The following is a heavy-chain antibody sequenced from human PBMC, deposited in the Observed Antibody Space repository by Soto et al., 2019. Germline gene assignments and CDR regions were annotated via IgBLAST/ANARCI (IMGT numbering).Heavy chain of an antibody. J-gene: IGHJ6*03. D-gene: IGHD2-21*02. V-gene: IGHV4-59*12. CDR2: IYYSGST. Sequence: PSETLSLTCTVSGGSISSYYWSWIRQPPGKGLEWIGYIYYSGSTNYNPSLKSRVTISVDTSTNQFSLKLSSVTAADTAVYYCARADGDKATSCYYYEYMDVWGKGTTVTVSS. CDR3: ARADGDKATSCYYYEYMDV. CDR1: GGSISSYY.